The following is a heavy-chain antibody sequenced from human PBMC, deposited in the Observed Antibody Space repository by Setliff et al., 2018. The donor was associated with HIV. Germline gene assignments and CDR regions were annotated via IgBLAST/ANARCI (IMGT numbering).Heavy chain of an antibody. V-gene: IGHV1-18*01. D-gene: IGHD6-6*01. CDR3: ARDDDYIRSSGLGY. CDR2: ISAYNGYT. J-gene: IGHJ4*02. Sequence: ASVKVSCKASGYTFTSYDISWVRQAPGQGLEWMGWISAYNGYTNYAQKLQGRVTMTTDTSTSTAYIELRSLRSDDTAVYYCARDDDYIRSSGLGYWGQGTLVTVSS. CDR1: GYTFTSYD.